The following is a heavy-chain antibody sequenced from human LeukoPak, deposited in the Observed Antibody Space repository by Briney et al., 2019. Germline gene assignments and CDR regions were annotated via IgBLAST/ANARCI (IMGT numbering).Heavy chain of an antibody. CDR2: ISGSGGST. Sequence: GGSLRLSCAASGFTFSSYNMNWVRQAPGKGLEWVSAISGSGGSTYYGDSVKGRFTISRDNSKNTLYLQMNSLRAEDTAVYYCAKDQADCSSSSCYERGFDYWGQGTLVTVSS. D-gene: IGHD2-2*01. CDR3: AKDQADCSSSSCYERGFDY. V-gene: IGHV3-23*01. CDR1: GFTFSSYN. J-gene: IGHJ4*02.